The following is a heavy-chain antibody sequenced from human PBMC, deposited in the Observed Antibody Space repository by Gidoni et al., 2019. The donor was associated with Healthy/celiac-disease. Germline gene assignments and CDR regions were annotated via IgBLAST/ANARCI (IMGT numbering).Heavy chain of an antibody. CDR3: ARIPVWYDSSGYRGPFDY. Sequence: QVQLVQSGAEVKKPGSSVKVSCKASGGTFSSYAISWVRQAPGQGLEWMGGIIPIFGTANYAQKFQGRVTITADESTSTAYMELSSLRSEDTAVYYCARIPVWYDSSGYRGPFDYWGQGTLVTVSS. J-gene: IGHJ4*02. CDR1: GGTFSSYA. CDR2: IIPIFGTA. V-gene: IGHV1-69*01. D-gene: IGHD3-22*01.